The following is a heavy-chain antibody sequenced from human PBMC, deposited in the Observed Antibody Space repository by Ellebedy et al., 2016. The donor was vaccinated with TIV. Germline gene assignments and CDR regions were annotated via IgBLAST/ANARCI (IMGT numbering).Heavy chain of an antibody. CDR2: IKQGGSEN. CDR1: GFTFTNYW. V-gene: IGHV3-7*01. CDR3: ERLDAIIDVKSLDY. Sequence: GGSLRLSCAASGFTFTNYWMSWVRQAPGKGLEWVATIKQGGSENYYVDSVKGRFTISRDNAKNSLYLQMNSLRAEETAVYYGERLDAIIDVKSLDYWGQGTLVTVSS. D-gene: IGHD3-10*01. J-gene: IGHJ4*02.